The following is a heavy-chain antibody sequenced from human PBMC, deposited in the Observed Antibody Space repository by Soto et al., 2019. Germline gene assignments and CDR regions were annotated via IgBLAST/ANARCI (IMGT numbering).Heavy chain of an antibody. J-gene: IGHJ4*02. D-gene: IGHD3-22*01. CDR1: GFTFSSYG. Sequence: QVQLVESGGGVVQPGRSLRLSCAASGFTFSSYGMQWVRQAPGKGLEWVAVISYEGSNKYYADSVKGRFTISRDNSKNTLYLQMNSLRAEDTAVYYCAKGSTYYYDSSGYYIDYWGQGTLVTVSS. CDR3: AKGSTYYYDSSGYYIDY. V-gene: IGHV3-30*18. CDR2: ISYEGSNK.